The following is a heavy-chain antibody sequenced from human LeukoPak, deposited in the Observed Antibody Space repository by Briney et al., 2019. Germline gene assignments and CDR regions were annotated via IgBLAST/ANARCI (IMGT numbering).Heavy chain of an antibody. Sequence: GGSLRLSCAASGFTFSSYGMHWVRQAPGKGLEWVAFIRYDGSNKYYADSVKGRFTISRDNARNSLYLQMNSLRAEDTAVYYCARGGRGAIIMIVVAALDYWGQGTLDTVSS. CDR3: ARGGRGAIIMIVVAALDY. CDR1: GFTFSSYG. D-gene: IGHD3-22*01. V-gene: IGHV3-30*02. J-gene: IGHJ4*02. CDR2: IRYDGSNK.